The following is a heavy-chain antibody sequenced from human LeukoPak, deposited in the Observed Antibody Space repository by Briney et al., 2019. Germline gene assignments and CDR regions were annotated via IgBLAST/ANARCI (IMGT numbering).Heavy chain of an antibody. CDR1: GGSISSYY. J-gene: IGHJ4*02. Sequence: SETLSLTCTVSGGSISSYYWSWIRQPAGKGLECIGRIYSSGSTTYNPSLKSRVTISVDTSKNQFSLKLSSVTAADTAVYYCARDKGTYSSGWYLDYWGQGTLVTVSS. D-gene: IGHD6-19*01. CDR3: ARDKGTYSSGWYLDY. V-gene: IGHV4-4*07. CDR2: IYSSGST.